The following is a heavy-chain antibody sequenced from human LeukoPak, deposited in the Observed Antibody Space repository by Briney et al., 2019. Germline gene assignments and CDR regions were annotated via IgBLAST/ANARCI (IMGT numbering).Heavy chain of an antibody. J-gene: IGHJ4*02. CDR1: GFTFSNYG. CDR2: VSSDGRNK. V-gene: IGHV3-30*18. Sequence: GGSLRLSCEASGFTFSNYGIHWVRQAPGKGLEWVAVVSSDGRNKYYADSVKGRFTISRDNSKNTLNLQMNSLSEEDTAVSHCVKPTYYETSTGSRGGFDHWGQGTLVTVSS. D-gene: IGHD3-9*01. CDR3: VKPTYYETSTGSRGGFDH.